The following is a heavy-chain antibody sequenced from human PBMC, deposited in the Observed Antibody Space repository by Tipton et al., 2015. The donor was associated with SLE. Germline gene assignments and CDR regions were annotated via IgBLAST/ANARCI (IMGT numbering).Heavy chain of an antibody. J-gene: IGHJ4*02. CDR2: IYYSGST. V-gene: IGHV4-59*08. Sequence: TLSLTCTASGGSISSHYWSWIRQPPGKGLEWIGYIYYSGSTNYNPSLKSRVTISVDTSKNQFSLKLSSVTAADTAVYYCARGGGSFPGYYFDYWGQGTLVTVSS. CDR3: ARGGGSFPGYYFDY. CDR1: GGSISSHY. D-gene: IGHD1-26*01.